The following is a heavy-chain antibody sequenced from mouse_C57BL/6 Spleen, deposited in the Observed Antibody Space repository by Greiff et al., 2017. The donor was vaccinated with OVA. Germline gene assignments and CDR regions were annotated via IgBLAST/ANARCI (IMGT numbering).Heavy chain of an antibody. CDR2: INPGSGGT. CDR3: ARANWDLYAMDY. V-gene: IGHV1-54*01. CDR1: GYAFTNYL. Sequence: VQLQQSGAELVRPGTSVKVSCKASGYAFTNYLIEWVKQRPGQGLEWIGVINPGSGGTNYNEKFKGKATLTADKSSSTAYMQLSSLTSEDSAVYFCARANWDLYAMDYWGQGTSVTVSS. J-gene: IGHJ4*01. D-gene: IGHD4-1*01.